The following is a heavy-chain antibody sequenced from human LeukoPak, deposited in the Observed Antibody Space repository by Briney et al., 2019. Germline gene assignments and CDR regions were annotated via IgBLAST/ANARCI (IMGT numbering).Heavy chain of an antibody. V-gene: IGHV1-69*06. Sequence: SVKVSCKASGGTFSSYAISWVRQAPGQGLEWMGGIIPIFGTANYAQKFQGRVTITADKSTSTAYMELSSLRSEDMAVYYCARGIAAAVGAFDIWGQGTMVTVSS. CDR2: IIPIFGTA. D-gene: IGHD6-13*01. CDR3: ARGIAAAVGAFDI. CDR1: GGTFSSYA. J-gene: IGHJ3*02.